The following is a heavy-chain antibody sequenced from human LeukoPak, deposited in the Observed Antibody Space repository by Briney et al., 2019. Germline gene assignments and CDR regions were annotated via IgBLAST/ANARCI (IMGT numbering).Heavy chain of an antibody. CDR1: GGSISSSSYY. CDR3: ARDYGDYAYYFDY. V-gene: IGHV4-39*01. D-gene: IGHD4-17*01. CDR2: IYYSGST. J-gene: IGHJ4*02. Sequence: SETLSLTCTVPGGSISSSSYYWGWIRQPPGKGLEWIGSIYYSGSTYYNPSLKSRVTISVDTSKNQSSLKLSSVTAADTAVYYCARDYGDYAYYFDYWGQGTLVTVSS.